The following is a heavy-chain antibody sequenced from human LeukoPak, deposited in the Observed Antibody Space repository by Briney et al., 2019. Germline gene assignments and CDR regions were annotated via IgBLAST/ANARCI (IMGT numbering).Heavy chain of an antibody. J-gene: IGHJ3*02. CDR1: GYTFTSYD. Sequence: ASVKVSCKASGYTFTSYDINWVRQATGQGLEWMGWMNPNSGNTGYAQKFQGRVTMTRNTSISTAYMELSSLRSEDTAVYYCARAYCSGGSCYSGEAFDIWGQGTMVTVSS. V-gene: IGHV1-8*01. CDR3: ARAYCSGGSCYSGEAFDI. CDR2: MNPNSGNT. D-gene: IGHD2-15*01.